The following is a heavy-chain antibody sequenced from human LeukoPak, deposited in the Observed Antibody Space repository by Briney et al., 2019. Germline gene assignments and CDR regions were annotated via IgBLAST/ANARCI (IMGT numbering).Heavy chain of an antibody. Sequence: GGSLRLSCAASGFTFSSYGMHWVHQAPGKGLDWVAFIRYDGRNKYYADSVKGRFTISRDNSKNTLYPQMNSLRAEDTAVYYCARDLGYSSSWTHWFDPWGQGTLVTVSS. D-gene: IGHD6-13*01. CDR1: GFTFSSYG. J-gene: IGHJ5*02. CDR2: IRYDGRNK. V-gene: IGHV3-30*02. CDR3: ARDLGYSSSWTHWFDP.